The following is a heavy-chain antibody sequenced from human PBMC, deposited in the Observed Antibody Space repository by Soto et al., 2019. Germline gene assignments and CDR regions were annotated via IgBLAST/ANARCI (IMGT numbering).Heavy chain of an antibody. Sequence: EVQLVESGGGLVQPGRSLRLSCAASGFTCDDYAMHWVRQAPGKGLEWVSGISWNSGSIGYADSVKGRFTISRDNAKNYLYLQMNSLRAEDTALYYCAKELSGDAFDIWGQGTMVTVSS. D-gene: IGHD6-25*01. CDR2: ISWNSGSI. CDR3: AKELSGDAFDI. CDR1: GFTCDDYA. J-gene: IGHJ3*02. V-gene: IGHV3-9*01.